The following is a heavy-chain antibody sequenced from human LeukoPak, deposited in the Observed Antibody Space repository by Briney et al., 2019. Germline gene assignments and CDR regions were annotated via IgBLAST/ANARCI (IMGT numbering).Heavy chain of an antibody. D-gene: IGHD3-16*01. CDR2: ISYDGSNQ. V-gene: IGHV3-30*18. J-gene: IGHJ3*02. CDR3: AKDKGGGYGNDGFDI. Sequence: GGSLRLSCAASGFTFSSYGMHWVRQAPGKGLEWVAVISYDGSNQYYADSVKGRFTISRDNSKNTLYLQMNSLRAEDTAVYYCAKDKGGGYGNDGFDIWGRGTMVTVSS. CDR1: GFTFSSYG.